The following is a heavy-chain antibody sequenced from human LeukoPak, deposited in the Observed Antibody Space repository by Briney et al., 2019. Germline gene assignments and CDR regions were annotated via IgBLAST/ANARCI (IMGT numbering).Heavy chain of an antibody. CDR1: GYTFTGYY. V-gene: IGHV1-2*02. CDR2: INPNSGGT. J-gene: IGHJ4*02. D-gene: IGHD3-10*01. Sequence: ASVKVSCKASGYTFTGYYMHWVRQAPGQGLEWMGWINPNSGGTNYAQKFQGRVTMTRDTSISTAYMELSRLRSDDTAVYYCARRAVYYGSGSYYKPLDYWGQGTLVTVSS. CDR3: ARRAVYYGSGSYYKPLDY.